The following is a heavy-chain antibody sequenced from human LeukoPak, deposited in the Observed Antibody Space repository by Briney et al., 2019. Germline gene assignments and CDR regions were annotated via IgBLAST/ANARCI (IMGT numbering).Heavy chain of an antibody. CDR3: ARDKYYSGSYFDY. Sequence: SETLSLTCTVSGYSISSGYYWGWIRQPPGKGLEWIGSIYHSGSTYYNPSLKSRVTISVDTSKNQFSLKLSSVTAADTAVYYCARDKYYSGSYFDYWGQGTLVTVSS. V-gene: IGHV4-38-2*02. CDR1: GYSISSGYY. CDR2: IYHSGST. J-gene: IGHJ4*02. D-gene: IGHD1-26*01.